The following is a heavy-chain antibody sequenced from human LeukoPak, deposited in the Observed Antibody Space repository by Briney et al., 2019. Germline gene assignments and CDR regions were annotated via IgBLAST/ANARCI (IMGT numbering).Heavy chain of an antibody. J-gene: IGHJ4*02. CDR2: ISAYNGNT. CDR3: ARDCNGGSYYDFWSGYSALYYFDY. Sequence: SVKVSCKASGYTFTSYGISWVRQAPGQGLEWMGWISAYNGNTNYAQKLQGRVTMTTDTSTSTAYMELRSLRSDDTAVYYCARDCNGGSYYDFWSGYSALYYFDYWGQRTLVTVSS. CDR1: GYTFTSYG. D-gene: IGHD3-3*01. V-gene: IGHV1-18*01.